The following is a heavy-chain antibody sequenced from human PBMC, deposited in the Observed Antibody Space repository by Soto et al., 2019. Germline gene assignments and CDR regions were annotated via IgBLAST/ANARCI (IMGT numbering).Heavy chain of an antibody. D-gene: IGHD3-22*01. V-gene: IGHV1-24*01. J-gene: IGHJ3*02. Sequence: ASVKVSCKASGYTLTELSMHWVRQAPGKGLEWMGGFDPEDGETNYAQKFQGRVTMTTDTSTSTAYMELRSLRSDDTAVYYCARDLHYYDSSGHDAFDIWGQGTMVTVSS. CDR2: FDPEDGET. CDR3: ARDLHYYDSSGHDAFDI. CDR1: GYTLTELS.